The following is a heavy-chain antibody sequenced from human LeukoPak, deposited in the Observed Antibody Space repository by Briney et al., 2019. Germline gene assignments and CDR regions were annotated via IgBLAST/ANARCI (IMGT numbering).Heavy chain of an antibody. D-gene: IGHD6-13*01. V-gene: IGHV1-2*06. J-gene: IGHJ4*02. CDR2: INPNSGGT. CDR1: GSTFTGYY. Sequence: ASVTVSFKSSGSTFTGYYMHWVRQGPGQGLEWMGRINPNSGGTNYSQKFQGRITITSDTSISTAYMELSRLRSDNTAVYCCARDMGPSATAYSSPRIDHGWGQGTLVTVSS. CDR3: ARDMGPSATAYSSPRIDHG.